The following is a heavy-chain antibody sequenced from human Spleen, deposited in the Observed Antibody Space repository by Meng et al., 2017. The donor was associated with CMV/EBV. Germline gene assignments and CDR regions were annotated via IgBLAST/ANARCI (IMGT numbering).Heavy chain of an antibody. CDR3: TRANYVFWSGDDAFHV. J-gene: IGHJ3*01. CDR2: IRYDESAQ. D-gene: IGHD3-3*01. Sequence: GESLKISCAASGFSFSYYGMHWVRQAPGKGLEWVAFIRYDESAQNYANSVKGRFTISRDNSKSTLDLQMNSLRAEDTAVYYCTRANYVFWSGDDAFHVWGQGTMVTVSS. CDR1: GFSFSYYG. V-gene: IGHV3-30*02.